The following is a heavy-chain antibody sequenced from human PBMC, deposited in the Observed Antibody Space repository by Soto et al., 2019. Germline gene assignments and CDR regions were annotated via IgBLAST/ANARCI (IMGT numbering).Heavy chain of an antibody. D-gene: IGHD6-19*01. J-gene: IGHJ4*02. V-gene: IGHV1-69*05. CDR2: IIPIFGTA. CDR1: GGTFSSYA. CDR3: ARGRYSSGWSLFDY. Sequence: SVKVSCKASGGTFSSYAISWVRQAPGQGLEWMGGIIPIFGTANYAQKFQGRVTMTTDTSTSTAYMELRSLRSDDTAVYYCARGRYSSGWSLFDYWGQGTLVTVSS.